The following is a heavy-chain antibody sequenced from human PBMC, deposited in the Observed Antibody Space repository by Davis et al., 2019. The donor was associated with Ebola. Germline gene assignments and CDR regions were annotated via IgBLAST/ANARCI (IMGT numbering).Heavy chain of an antibody. D-gene: IGHD3-3*01. CDR2: INHSGST. J-gene: IGHJ6*02. CDR1: GGSISSSSYY. CDR3: ARGQTYYDFWSGYYHYYYGMDV. Sequence: MPSETLSLTCTVSGGSISSSSYYWSWIRQPPGKGLEWIGEINHSGSTNYNPSLKSRVTISVDTSKNQFSLKLSSVTAADTAVYYCARGQTYYDFWSGYYHYYYGMDVWGQGTTVTVSS. V-gene: IGHV4-39*07.